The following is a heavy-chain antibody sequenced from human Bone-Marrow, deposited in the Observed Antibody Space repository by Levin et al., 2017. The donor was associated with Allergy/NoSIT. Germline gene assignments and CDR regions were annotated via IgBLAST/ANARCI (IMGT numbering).Heavy chain of an antibody. V-gene: IGHV3-30*18. Sequence: GGSLRLSCAVSGFAFSSYAMHWVRQAPGKGLEWVADISDDGSKKYYADSVKGRFTISRDNWKNTLFLQMNSLRVEDTAVYYCAKVRRELVIATDAFDIWGPGTLVTVSS. CDR2: ISDDGSKK. CDR1: GFAFSSYA. J-gene: IGHJ3*02. CDR3: AKVRRELVIATDAFDI. D-gene: IGHD3-9*01.